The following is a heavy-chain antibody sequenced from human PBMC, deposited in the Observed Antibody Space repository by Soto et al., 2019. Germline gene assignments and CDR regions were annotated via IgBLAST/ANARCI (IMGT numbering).Heavy chain of an antibody. CDR2: MNPNSGNT. Sequence: GASVKVSCKASGYTFTSYDINWVRQATGQGLEWMGWMNPNSGNTGYAQKFQGRVTMTRNTSIRTAYMELRSLRSEDTAVYYCEREYSYDSSGYYYVTSRGMDVWGQGTTVTVSS. CDR1: GYTFTSYD. D-gene: IGHD3-22*01. J-gene: IGHJ6*02. V-gene: IGHV1-8*01. CDR3: EREYSYDSSGYYYVTSRGMDV.